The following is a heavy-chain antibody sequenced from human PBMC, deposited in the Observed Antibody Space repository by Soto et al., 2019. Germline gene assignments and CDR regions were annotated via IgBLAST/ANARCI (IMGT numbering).Heavy chain of an antibody. CDR1: GFTFRNYI. V-gene: IGHV3-23*01. J-gene: IGHJ5*02. CDR3: ARAWGECTYGSGCSPFWFDP. CDR2: ISASGADT. Sequence: GGSLRLSCVASGFTFRNYIMSWVRQAPGKGLERVSGISASGADTFYADSVKGRFTISRDNSRNIVYLQMNNLRVEDAAIYHCARAWGECTYGSGCSPFWFDPWGQGTPVTVSS. D-gene: IGHD2-15*01.